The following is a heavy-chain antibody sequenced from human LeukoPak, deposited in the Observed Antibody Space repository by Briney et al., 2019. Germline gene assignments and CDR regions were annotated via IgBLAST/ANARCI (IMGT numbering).Heavy chain of an antibody. CDR2: IYYSGST. V-gene: IGHV4-39*02. CDR1: GGSISSSSYY. J-gene: IGHJ4*02. Sequence: PSETLSLTCTVSGGSISSSSYYSGWIRQPPGKGLEWIGSIYYSGSTYYNPSLKSRVTISVDTSKNQFSLELSSVTAADTAVYYCAREGRYCSSTSCYGSGNIDYWGQGTLVTVSS. D-gene: IGHD2-2*01. CDR3: AREGRYCSSTSCYGSGNIDY.